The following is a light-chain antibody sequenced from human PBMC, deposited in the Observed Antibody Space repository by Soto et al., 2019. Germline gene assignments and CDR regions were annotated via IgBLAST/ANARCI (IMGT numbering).Light chain of an antibody. CDR3: AAWDDSLSGVV. J-gene: IGLJ2*01. CDR2: RNS. Sequence: QSVLTQPPSASGTPGQRVTISCSGSSSNIGSNYVYWYQQLPGTAPKLLIYRNSQRPSGVPDRFSGSKSGTSASLAISGLRSEDEADYYCAAWDDSLSGVVFGGGTKLNV. V-gene: IGLV1-47*01. CDR1: SSNIGSNY.